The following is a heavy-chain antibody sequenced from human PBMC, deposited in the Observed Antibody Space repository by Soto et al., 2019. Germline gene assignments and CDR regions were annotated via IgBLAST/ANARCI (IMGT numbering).Heavy chain of an antibody. V-gene: IGHV3-23*01. Sequence: EVQLLESGGGLVQPGGSLRLSCAASGFTFNTYAMSWVRQAPGKGLKWVSSISGSGGTTYYADSVKGRFTISRVNSMNTLYLQMNSLRAEDTAVDYCARAILEHELSTLDTTPVGAAYYYGMDVWGHVTTVTVSS. CDR3: ARAILEHELSTLDTTPVGAAYYYGMDV. CDR1: GFTFNTYA. CDR2: ISGSGGTT. J-gene: IGHJ6*02. D-gene: IGHD1-1*01.